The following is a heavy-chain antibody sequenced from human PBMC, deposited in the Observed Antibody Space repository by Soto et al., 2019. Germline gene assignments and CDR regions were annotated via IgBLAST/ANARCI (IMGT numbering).Heavy chain of an antibody. CDR3: ARHRTGLDS. D-gene: IGHD3-9*01. J-gene: IGHJ4*02. CDR1: GGSISNYY. CDR2: IYYSGST. V-gene: IGHV4-59*08. Sequence: PSETLSLTCTFSGGSISNYYWIWIRQPPEKGLEYIGYIYYSGSTNYNPSLKSRVTISVDTSKNQFSLKLNSVTAADTAVYYCARHRTGLDSWGQGTLVTVSS.